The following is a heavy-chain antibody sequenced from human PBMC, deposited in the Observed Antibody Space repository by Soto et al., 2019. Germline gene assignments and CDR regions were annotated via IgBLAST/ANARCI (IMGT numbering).Heavy chain of an antibody. J-gene: IGHJ4*02. V-gene: IGHV5-10-1*01. CDR2: IGPGDSYT. Sequence: GESLKISCKGSGYSFTNYWISWVRQMPGKGLEWMGRIGPGDSYTNYSPSFQGHVTISADKSISTAYMELRSLRSDDTAVYYCARESSAFDYWGQGTLVTVSS. CDR1: GYSFTNYW. CDR3: ARESSAFDY.